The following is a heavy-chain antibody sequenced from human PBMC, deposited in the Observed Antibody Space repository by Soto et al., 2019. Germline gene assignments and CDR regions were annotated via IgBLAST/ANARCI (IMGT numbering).Heavy chain of an antibody. D-gene: IGHD6-19*01. Sequence: EVQLVESGGGLVQPGGSLRLSCAASGFTFSSYWMNWVRQAPGKGLEWVAIIKKDGSEKKYVESVKGRFTISRDNAKNSLYLQMNDPRAEDTAVYYCAGGSGWLIDYWGRGTLVTVSS. J-gene: IGHJ4*02. CDR3: AGGSGWLIDY. CDR2: IKKDGSEK. V-gene: IGHV3-7*03. CDR1: GFTFSSYW.